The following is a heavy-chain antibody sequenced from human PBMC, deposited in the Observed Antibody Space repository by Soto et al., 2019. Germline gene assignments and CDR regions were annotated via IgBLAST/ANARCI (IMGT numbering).Heavy chain of an antibody. V-gene: IGHV4-31*03. D-gene: IGHD3-3*01. J-gene: IGHJ5*02. CDR1: GGSISSGGYY. CDR3: ARFSDFWSGYYSYNWFDP. Sequence: TLSLTCTVSGGSISSGGYYWSWIRQHPGKGLEWIGYIYYSGSTYYNPSLKSRVTISVDTSKNQFSLKLSSVTAADTAVCYCARFSDFWSGYYSYNWFDPWGQGTLVTVSS. CDR2: IYYSGST.